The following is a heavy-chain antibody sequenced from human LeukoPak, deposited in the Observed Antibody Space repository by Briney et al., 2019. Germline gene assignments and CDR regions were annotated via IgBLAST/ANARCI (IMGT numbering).Heavy chain of an antibody. CDR3: ASRYCSGGSCYLSYYGMDV. CDR2: NNHNGST. V-gene: IGHV4-34*01. D-gene: IGHD2-15*01. CDR1: GGSFSGYY. J-gene: IGHJ6*04. Sequence: SETLSLTCAVYGGSFSGYYWSWIRHPPGKGLGWIWENNHNGSTNYNPSLKSRVTISVDTSKNQFSLKLSSVTAADTAVYYCASRYCSGGSCYLSYYGMDVWGKGTTVTVSS.